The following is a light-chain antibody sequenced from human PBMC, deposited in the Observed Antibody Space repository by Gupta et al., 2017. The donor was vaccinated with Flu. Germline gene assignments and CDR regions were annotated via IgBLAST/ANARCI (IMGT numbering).Light chain of an antibody. CDR2: GVS. V-gene: IGKV3-15*01. J-gene: IGKJ2*01. CDR3: QQYHDWPRHT. CDR1: QSLSSS. Sequence: DTLSVSPGERATRSCRASQSLSSSLAWYKQRPGQAPRLLIYGVSSRDTGIPTRFSGSGSGTECTLTISSRQSEDFAVYYCQQYHDWPRHTCGQGTXLEI.